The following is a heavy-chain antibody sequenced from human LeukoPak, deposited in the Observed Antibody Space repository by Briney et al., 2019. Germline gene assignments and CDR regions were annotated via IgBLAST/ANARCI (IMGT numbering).Heavy chain of an antibody. CDR2: ISWNSGSI. CDR1: GFTFDDYA. J-gene: IGHJ4*02. CDR3: AKQAQGGYNRYFDY. V-gene: IGHV3-9*01. Sequence: GGSLRLSCAASGFTFDDYAMHWVRHAPGKGLEWVSGISWNSGSIGYADSVKGRFTISRDNAKNSLYLQMNSLRAEDTALCYCAKQAQGGYNRYFDYWGRGTLVTVSS. D-gene: IGHD3-22*01.